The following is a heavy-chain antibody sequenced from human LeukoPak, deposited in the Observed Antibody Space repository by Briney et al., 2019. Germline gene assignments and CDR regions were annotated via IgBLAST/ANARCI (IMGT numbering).Heavy chain of an antibody. CDR3: ARGRHDITMIVVVMTSVSYYLDV. Sequence: SETLSLTCAVYGGSFSGYYWSWIRQPPGKGLEWIGEINHSGSTNYNPSLKSRLTISVDTSKNQFSLKLRSVTAADTAVYYCARGRHDITMIVVVMTSVSYYLDVWGKGTTVTVS. D-gene: IGHD3-22*01. J-gene: IGHJ6*03. CDR2: INHSGST. CDR1: GGSFSGYY. V-gene: IGHV4-34*01.